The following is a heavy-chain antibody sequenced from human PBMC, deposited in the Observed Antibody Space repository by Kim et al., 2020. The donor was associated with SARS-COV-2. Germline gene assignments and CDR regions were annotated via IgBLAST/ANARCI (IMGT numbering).Heavy chain of an antibody. Sequence: GGSLRLSCAASGFTFSSYSMNWVRQAPGKGLEWVSSISSSSSYIYYADSVKGRFTISRDNAKNSLYLQMNSLRAEDTAVYYCARDSFTMIESSLDYWGQGTLVTVSS. CDR1: GFTFSSYS. CDR2: ISSSSSYI. D-gene: IGHD3-22*01. J-gene: IGHJ4*02. V-gene: IGHV3-21*01. CDR3: ARDSFTMIESSLDY.